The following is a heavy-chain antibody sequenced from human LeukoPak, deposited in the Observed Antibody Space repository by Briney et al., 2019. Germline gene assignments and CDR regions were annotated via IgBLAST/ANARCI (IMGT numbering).Heavy chain of an antibody. CDR2: IKEDGSEK. J-gene: IGHJ4*02. V-gene: IGHV3-7*01. Sequence: PGGSLRLSCAASGFTFGTYWMSWVRRAPGKGLEWVANIKEDGSEKYYADSVKGRFTISRDNAKKSLYLQMNSLRADDTAVYYCAGERDMTTVWEIFEYWGQGALVTVSS. D-gene: IGHD4-11*01. CDR3: AGERDMTTVWEIFEY. CDR1: GFTFGTYW.